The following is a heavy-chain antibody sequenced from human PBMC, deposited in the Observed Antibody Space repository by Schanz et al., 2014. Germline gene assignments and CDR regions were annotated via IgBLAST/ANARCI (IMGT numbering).Heavy chain of an antibody. Sequence: EVQLLDSGGGLVQPGGSLRLSCAASGFTFSTYAMSWVRQAPGKGLEWVSALSGSGGSTYYEDSVKGRFTISRDNTKNALYQQMSSRRADDTVVYCCAKQIHYDILTVTTNWGQGTLVTVSS. CDR1: GFTFSTYA. D-gene: IGHD3-9*01. J-gene: IGHJ4*02. V-gene: IGHV3-23*01. CDR2: LSGSGGST. CDR3: AKQIHYDILTVTTN.